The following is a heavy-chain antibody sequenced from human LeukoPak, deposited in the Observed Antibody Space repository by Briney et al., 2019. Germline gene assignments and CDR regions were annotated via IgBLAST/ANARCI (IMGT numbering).Heavy chain of an antibody. J-gene: IGHJ4*02. D-gene: IGHD6-6*01. V-gene: IGHV4-59*08. Sequence: SETLSLTCTVSGGSISSYCWSWIRQPPGKGLEWIGYIYYSGSTNYNPSLKSRVTISVDTSKNQFSLKLSSVTAADTAVYYCARHVSMGDSRPSEGFDYWGQGTLVTVSS. CDR2: IYYSGST. CDR1: GGSISSYC. CDR3: ARHVSMGDSRPSEGFDY.